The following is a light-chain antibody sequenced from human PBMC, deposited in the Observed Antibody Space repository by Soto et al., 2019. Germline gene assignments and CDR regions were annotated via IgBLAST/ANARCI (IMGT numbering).Light chain of an antibody. CDR1: SSDVGGYDY. V-gene: IGLV2-11*01. CDR3: CSYAGRYTVV. Sequence: QSALTQPRSVSGSPGQSVIISCTGTSSDVGGYDYVSWYQHHPGKAPKLIIYDVSKRPSGVPDRFSGSKSGNTASLTISGLQTEDEADYHCCSYAGRYTVVFGSGTKLTVL. CDR2: DVS. J-gene: IGLJ1*01.